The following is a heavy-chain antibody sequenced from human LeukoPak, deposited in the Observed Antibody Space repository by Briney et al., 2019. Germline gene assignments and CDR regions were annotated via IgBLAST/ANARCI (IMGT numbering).Heavy chain of an antibody. Sequence: GASVKVSCKASGYTFTGYYMHWVRQAPGQGLEWMGRINPNSGGTNYAQKFQGRVTMTRDTSISTAYLELSSLRSDDTAVYYCARGSAGYCSGGSCYWFDPWGQGTLVTVSS. CDR1: GYTFTGYY. CDR3: ARGSAGYCSGGSCYWFDP. V-gene: IGHV1-2*06. CDR2: INPNSGGT. J-gene: IGHJ5*02. D-gene: IGHD2-15*01.